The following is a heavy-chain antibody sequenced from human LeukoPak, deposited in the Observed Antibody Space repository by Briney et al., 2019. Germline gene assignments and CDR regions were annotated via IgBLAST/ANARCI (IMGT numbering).Heavy chain of an antibody. V-gene: IGHV1-69*04. CDR1: GGTFSSYA. CDR2: IIPILGIA. CDR3: ARGNGIRGYSYGFDY. J-gene: IGHJ4*02. D-gene: IGHD5-18*01. Sequence: SVKVSCKASGGTFSSYAISWVRQAPGQGLEWMGRIIPILGIANYAQKFQGRVTITADKSTSTAYMELSSLRSEDTAVYYCARGNGIRGYSYGFDYWGQGTLVTVSS.